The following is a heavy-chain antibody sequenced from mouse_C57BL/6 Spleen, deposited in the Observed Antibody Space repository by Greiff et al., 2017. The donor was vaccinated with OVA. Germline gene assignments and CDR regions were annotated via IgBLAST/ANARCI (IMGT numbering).Heavy chain of an antibody. V-gene: IGHV1-55*01. CDR2: IYPGSGST. J-gene: IGHJ1*03. CDR1: GYTFTSYW. CDR3: ARKGYGSSYNFDV. Sequence: VKLQQPGAELVKPGASVKMSCKASGYTFTSYWITWVKQRPGQGLEWIGDIYPGSGSTNYNEKFKSKATLTVDTSSSTAYMQLSSLTSEDSAVYYCARKGYGSSYNFDVWGTGTTVTVSS. D-gene: IGHD1-1*01.